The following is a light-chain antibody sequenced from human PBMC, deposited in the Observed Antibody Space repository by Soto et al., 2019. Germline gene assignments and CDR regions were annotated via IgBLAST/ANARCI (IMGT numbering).Light chain of an antibody. Sequence: QSVLTQPPSVSGAPGQRVTISCTGSRSNIGAGYDVHWYQQLPGTAPKRLIYGNSKRPSGVPDRFSGSKSGTSASLAITGLQAEDEADDYCQSYDSSLSGEGVFGGGTKVTVL. CDR3: QSYDSSLSGEGV. V-gene: IGLV1-40*01. J-gene: IGLJ2*01. CDR2: GNS. CDR1: RSNIGAGYD.